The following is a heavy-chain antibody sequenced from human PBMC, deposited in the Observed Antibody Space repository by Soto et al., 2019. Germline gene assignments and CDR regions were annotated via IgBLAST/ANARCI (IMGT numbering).Heavy chain of an antibody. CDR1: GGSFRGFY. D-gene: IGHD3-3*01. CDR3: AREHDFWGGRQQPIDP. J-gene: IGHJ5*02. Sequence: SETLALSCAVSGGSFRGFYWTWIRQSPGKGLEWIGDINHVGINNYNTSLKSRVSIPVYRSKGKFSLKLSSVTAAHTAVYYCAREHDFWGGRQQPIDPWGQGTLVTVS. CDR2: INHVGIN. V-gene: IGHV4-34*01.